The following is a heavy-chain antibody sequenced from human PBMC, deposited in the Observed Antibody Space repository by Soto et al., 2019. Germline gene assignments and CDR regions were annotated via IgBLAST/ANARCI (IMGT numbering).Heavy chain of an antibody. Sequence: QVQLVQSGAEVKKTGSSVKVSCKASGGSFSSYTISWVRQAPGQGLEWMGRIVPMVGRTIYAQKFQGRVDISADQSTTTAYMDLSNLASEDTAMYYCALDSGSDVFDIWGQGTLVTVSS. V-gene: IGHV1-69*02. J-gene: IGHJ3*02. D-gene: IGHD3-10*01. CDR2: IVPMVGRT. CDR3: ALDSGSDVFDI. CDR1: GGSFSSYT.